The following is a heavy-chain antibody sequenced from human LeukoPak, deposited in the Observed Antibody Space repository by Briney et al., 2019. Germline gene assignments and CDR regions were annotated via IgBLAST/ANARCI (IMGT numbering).Heavy chain of an antibody. CDR2: IYHSGST. J-gene: IGHJ4*02. V-gene: IGHV4-38-2*02. CDR1: GYSISSGYF. CDR3: AREVAY. Sequence: PSETLSLTCTVSGYSISSGYFWGWIRPSPGKGLDWIGIIYHSGSTYYNPSPKSRVTISVDTSKNQFSLKLTSVTAADTAVYYCAREVAYWGQGILVTVSS.